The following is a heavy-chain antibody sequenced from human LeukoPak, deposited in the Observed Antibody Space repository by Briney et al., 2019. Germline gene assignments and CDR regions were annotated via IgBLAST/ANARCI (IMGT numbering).Heavy chain of an antibody. CDR1: GGSFSGYY. Sequence: SETLSLTCAVYGGSFSGYYWSWIRQPPGKGLEWIGEINHSGSTNYNPSLKSRVTISVDTSKNQFSLKLSSVTAADTAAYYCARVGITMIVVDRWGQGTLVTVSS. CDR3: ARVGITMIVVDR. CDR2: INHSGST. D-gene: IGHD3-22*01. J-gene: IGHJ4*02. V-gene: IGHV4-34*01.